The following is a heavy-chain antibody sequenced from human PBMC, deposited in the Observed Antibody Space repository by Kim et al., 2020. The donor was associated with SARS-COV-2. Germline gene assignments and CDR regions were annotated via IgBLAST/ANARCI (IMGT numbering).Heavy chain of an antibody. V-gene: IGHV4-4*02. Sequence: IGEIYHSGSTNYNPSLKSRVTISVDKSKNQFSLKLSSVTAADTAVYYCARVQRITIFGVVIEGYGMDVWGQGTTVTVSS. CDR2: IYHSGST. D-gene: IGHD3-3*01. CDR3: ARVQRITIFGVVIEGYGMDV. J-gene: IGHJ6*02.